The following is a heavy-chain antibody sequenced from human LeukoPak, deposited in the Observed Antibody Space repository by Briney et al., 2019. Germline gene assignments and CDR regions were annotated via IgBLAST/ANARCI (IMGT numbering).Heavy chain of an antibody. CDR1: GFTVSSNY. D-gene: IGHD3-9*01. V-gene: IGHV3-66*01. Sequence: GGSLRLSCAASGFTVSSNYMSWVRQAPGKGLEWLSVIYVGGSTFYADSVKGRFTISRDNAKNSLYLQMNSLRAEDTAVYYCARDFLTILGAFDIWGQGTMVTVSS. CDR3: ARDFLTILGAFDI. CDR2: IYVGGST. J-gene: IGHJ3*02.